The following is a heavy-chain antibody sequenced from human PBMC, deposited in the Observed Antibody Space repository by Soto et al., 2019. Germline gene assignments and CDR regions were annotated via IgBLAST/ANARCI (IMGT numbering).Heavy chain of an antibody. CDR2: VSYDGNDK. D-gene: IGHD1-7*01. Sequence: GGSLRLSCAASGFTFSRYGMHWVRQAPGKGLEWVAGVSYDGNDKDYADSVKGRLTISRDNSNNTAYLQMNSLRADDTAVYYGARGTGNNWNYIWFDPWGQGTLVTVSS. V-gene: IGHV3-30*03. CDR1: GFTFSRYG. CDR3: ARGTGNNWNYIWFDP. J-gene: IGHJ5*02.